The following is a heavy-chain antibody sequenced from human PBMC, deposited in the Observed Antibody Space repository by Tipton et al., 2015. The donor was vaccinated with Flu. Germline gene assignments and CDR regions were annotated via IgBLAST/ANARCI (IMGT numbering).Heavy chain of an antibody. J-gene: IGHJ4*02. CDR3: AKDLHGDYADYFDS. CDR1: GFTFSYYE. V-gene: IGHV3-48*03. CDR2: ISSSANAI. D-gene: IGHD4-17*01. Sequence: SLRLSCAASGFTFSYYEMNWVRQTPGKGLEWVAYISSSANAIYYADSVKGRFTISRDNSKSTLFLLMNSLRAEDTAIYYCAKDLHGDYADYFDSWGQGPLVTVSS.